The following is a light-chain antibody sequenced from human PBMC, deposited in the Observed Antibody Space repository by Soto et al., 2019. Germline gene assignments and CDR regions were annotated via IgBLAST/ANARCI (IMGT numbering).Light chain of an antibody. CDR1: SSDIGGYNY. CDR3: SSYTTSNTPLYV. J-gene: IGLJ1*01. V-gene: IGLV2-14*01. CDR2: EVS. Sequence: QSVLAQPASVSGSPGQSITISYTGTSSDIGGYNYVSCSCYQQHPGKAPKLMIYEVSNGPSGVCDRFSGSQSGNTASLTISGLQAEDEVNYYCSSYTTSNTPLYVFGTGPKVTVL.